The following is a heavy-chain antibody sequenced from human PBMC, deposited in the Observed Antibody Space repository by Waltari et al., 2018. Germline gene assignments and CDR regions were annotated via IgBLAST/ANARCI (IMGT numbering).Heavy chain of an antibody. D-gene: IGHD3-16*01. Sequence: EVQLVESGGGLVKPGGSLRLSCVDSGFSFSSYWMYWVRQAPGKGLEWVANIRQDGSEKHYVDSVKGRFTISRDNAKNSLYLQMNSLRVEDTAVYYCAREDHLGDTGDYWGQGTLVTVSS. CDR3: AREDHLGDTGDY. J-gene: IGHJ4*02. CDR2: IRQDGSEK. V-gene: IGHV3-7*01. CDR1: GFSFSSYW.